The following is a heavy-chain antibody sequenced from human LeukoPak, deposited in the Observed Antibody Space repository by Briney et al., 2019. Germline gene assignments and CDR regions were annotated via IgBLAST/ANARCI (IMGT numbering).Heavy chain of an antibody. J-gene: IGHJ5*02. CDR3: MKDPNGDYVGAFDP. CDR1: GFTFSNFA. V-gene: IGHV3-23*01. Sequence: GGSLRLSCAASGFTFSNFAITWVRQAPGKGLEWVSSITGSYGPTYHTDSVKGRFTISRDNSQNTLYLQMNSQRAEATDVYYCMKDPNGDYVGAFDPWGQGTLVTASS. CDR2: ITGSYGPT. D-gene: IGHD4-17*01.